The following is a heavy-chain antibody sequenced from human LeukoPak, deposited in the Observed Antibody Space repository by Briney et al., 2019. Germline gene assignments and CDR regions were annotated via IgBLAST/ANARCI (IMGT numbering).Heavy chain of an antibody. Sequence: SETLSLTCAVSGESFSDYYWNWIRQPPGKGLEWIGEINHSGDTNYNPSLKNRVTISVATSRRQFSLRLDSVTAADTAVYYCARGRKRFCKSRSCFREDHYNGRGWFDPWGQGTLVTISS. CDR3: ARGRKRFCKSRSCFREDHYNGRGWFDP. CDR2: INHSGDT. D-gene: IGHD1-1*01. CDR1: GESFSDYY. V-gene: IGHV4-34*01. J-gene: IGHJ5*02.